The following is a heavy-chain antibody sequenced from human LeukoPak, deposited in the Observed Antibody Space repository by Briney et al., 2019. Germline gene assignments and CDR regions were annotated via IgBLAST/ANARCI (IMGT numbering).Heavy chain of an antibody. CDR3: ARWRRIGMIVVVTNAFDI. CDR2: ISYSGST. J-gene: IGHJ3*02. CDR1: GGSISSGGYY. Sequence: PSETLSLTCTVSGGSISSGGYYWSWIRQRPGKGLEWIGYISYSGSTYYNPSLKSRLTISVDTSKNQFSLKLSSVTAADTAVYYCARWRRIGMIVVVTNAFDIWGQGTMVTVSP. V-gene: IGHV4-31*03. D-gene: IGHD3-22*01.